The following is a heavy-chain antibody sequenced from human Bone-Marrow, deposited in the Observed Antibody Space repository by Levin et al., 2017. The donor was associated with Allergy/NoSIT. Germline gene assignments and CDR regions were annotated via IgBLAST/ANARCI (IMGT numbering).Heavy chain of an antibody. Sequence: SQTLSLTCVVSGGSMNKTDYWSWVRQPPGKGLEWIGKIYNSGNTNYNPSLESRVTISLEKSSNQFSLSLSSVTAADAAVYFCAREVPGPYSFFYYYYMDVWGKGITVAVSS. CDR1: GGSMNKTDY. D-gene: IGHD5/OR15-5a*01. CDR3: AREVPGPYSFFYYYYMDV. J-gene: IGHJ6*03. CDR2: IYNSGNT. V-gene: IGHV4-4*02.